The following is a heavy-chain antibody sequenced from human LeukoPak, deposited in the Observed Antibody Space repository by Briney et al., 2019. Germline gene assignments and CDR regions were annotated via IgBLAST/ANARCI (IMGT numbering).Heavy chain of an antibody. D-gene: IGHD5-12*01. CDR2: ISWDGGST. CDR1: GFTFSSHW. V-gene: IGHV3-43*01. J-gene: IGHJ4*02. CDR3: AKDMGGIVATSYSFDY. Sequence: GGSLRLSCAASGFTFSSHWMHWVRQAPGKGLEWVSLISWDGGSTYYADSVKGRFTISRDNSKNSLYLQMNSLRTEDTALYYCAKDMGGIVATSYSFDYWGQGTLVTVSS.